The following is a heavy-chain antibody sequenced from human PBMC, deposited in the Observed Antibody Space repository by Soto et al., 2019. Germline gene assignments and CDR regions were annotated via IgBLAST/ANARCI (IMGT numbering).Heavy chain of an antibody. J-gene: IGHJ6*02. CDR3: ARAIPDRFDYVGPSDV. CDR1: GGSISSYY. D-gene: IGHD3-10*02. Sequence: PSETLSLTCTVSGGSISSYYWSWIRQPPGKGLEWIGYIYYSGSTNYNPSPKSRVTISVDTSKNQFSLKLSSVTAADTAVYYCARAIPDRFDYVGPSDVWGQGTTVTVSS. V-gene: IGHV4-59*01. CDR2: IYYSGST.